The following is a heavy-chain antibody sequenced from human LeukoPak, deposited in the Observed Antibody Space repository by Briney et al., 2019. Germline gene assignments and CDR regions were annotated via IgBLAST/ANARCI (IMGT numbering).Heavy chain of an antibody. CDR2: ISPEGSGT. Sequence: GGSLRLSCAASGFSLSGYWMHWVRQAPGKGLVWVSRISPEGSGTTYADSVKGRFTISRDSAKNTLYLQMNSLRDEDAAVYHCTRVQAGRSGLMDVWGRGTTVTVSS. V-gene: IGHV3-74*01. J-gene: IGHJ6*02. CDR3: TRVQAGRSGLMDV. D-gene: IGHD2-8*02. CDR1: GFSLSGYW.